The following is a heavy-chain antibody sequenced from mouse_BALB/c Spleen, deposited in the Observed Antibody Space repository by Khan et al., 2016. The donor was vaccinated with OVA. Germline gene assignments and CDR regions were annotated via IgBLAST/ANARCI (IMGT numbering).Heavy chain of an antibody. J-gene: IGHJ4*01. CDR2: IWSDGST. Sequence: VELVESGPGLVAPSQSLSITCTISGFSLTNYCVHWVRQPPGKGLEWLVVIWSDGSTTYNSSLKSRLSIIKDNSKSQVFLKMNSFQADDTAMYYCARQPYYHYNIMDYWGQGTSVTVSS. V-gene: IGHV2-6-1*01. CDR3: ARQPYYHYNIMDY. D-gene: IGHD2-10*01. CDR1: GFSLTNYC.